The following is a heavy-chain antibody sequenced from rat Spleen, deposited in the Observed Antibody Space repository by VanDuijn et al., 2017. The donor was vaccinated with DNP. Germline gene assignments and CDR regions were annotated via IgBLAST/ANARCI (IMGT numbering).Heavy chain of an antibody. Sequence: EVQLVESGGGLVQPGRSLKLSCPASGFTFSDYAMAWARQAPGKGLEWVATISYEGLRTYYRDSVKGRFTISRDDSKATLYLQMNSLRSEDTATYYCTRTDGSYGFDYWGQGVMVTVSS. CDR2: ISYEGLRT. J-gene: IGHJ2*01. D-gene: IGHD1-3*01. CDR3: TRTDGSYGFDY. CDR1: GFTFSDYA. V-gene: IGHV5-17*01.